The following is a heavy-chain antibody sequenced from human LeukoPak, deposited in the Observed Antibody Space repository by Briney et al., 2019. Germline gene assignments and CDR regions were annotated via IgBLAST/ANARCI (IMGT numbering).Heavy chain of an antibody. CDR3: ARDGGYSYGPFDY. D-gene: IGHD5-18*01. V-gene: IGHV3-30-3*01. CDR1: GFTFSSYA. J-gene: IGHJ4*02. Sequence: GGSLRLFCAASGFTFSSYAMHWVRQAPGKGLEWVAVISYDGSNKYYADSVKGRLTISRDNSKNALYLQMNSLRAEDTAVYYCARDGGYSYGPFDYWGQGTLVTVSS. CDR2: ISYDGSNK.